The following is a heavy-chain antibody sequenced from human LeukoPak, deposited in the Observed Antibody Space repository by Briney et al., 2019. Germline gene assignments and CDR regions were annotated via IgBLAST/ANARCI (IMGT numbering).Heavy chain of an antibody. CDR2: FDPEDGET. CDR1: GYTLTELS. V-gene: IGHV1-24*01. CDR3: ATASQLVHYYYGMDV. D-gene: IGHD6-13*01. J-gene: IGHJ6*02. Sequence: SSVKVSCKVSGYTLTELSMHWVRQAPGKGLEWMGGFDPEDGETIYAQKFQGRVTMTEDTSTDTAYMELSSLRSEDTAVYYCATASQLVHYYYGMDVWGQGTTVTVSS.